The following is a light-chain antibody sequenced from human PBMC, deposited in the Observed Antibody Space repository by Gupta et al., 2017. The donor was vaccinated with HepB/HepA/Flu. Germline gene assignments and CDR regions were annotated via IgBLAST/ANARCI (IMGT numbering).Light chain of an antibody. J-gene: IGKJ5*01. CDR3: QQVKSYPLT. CDR1: QGIRSY. Sequence: DIQMTQSPSFLSASVGDRVTITCRASQGIRSYLAWYQQKRGKAPNLLIYGASTLQSGVPSRFSGSGSGTEFTLTISSLQPEDFATYYCQQVKSYPLTFGQGTRLEIK. V-gene: IGKV1-9*01. CDR2: GAS.